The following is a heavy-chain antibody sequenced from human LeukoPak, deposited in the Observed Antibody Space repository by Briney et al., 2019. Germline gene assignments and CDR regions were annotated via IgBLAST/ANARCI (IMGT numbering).Heavy chain of an antibody. V-gene: IGHV3-7*01. CDR3: ARDLYSSGWYSDYYFDY. J-gene: IGHJ4*02. CDR2: IKQDGSEK. D-gene: IGHD6-19*01. Sequence: GGSLRLSCAASGFTFSSYWMSWVRQAPGKGLEWVANIKQDGSEKYYVDSVKGRFTISRDNAKNSLYLQMNSLRAEDTAVYYCARDLYSSGWYSDYYFDYWGQGTLVTVSS. CDR1: GFTFSSYW.